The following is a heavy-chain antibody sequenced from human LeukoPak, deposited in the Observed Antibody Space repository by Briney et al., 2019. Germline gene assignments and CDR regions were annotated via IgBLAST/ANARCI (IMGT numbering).Heavy chain of an antibody. Sequence: GGSLRLSCAASGFTFSSYAMHWVRQAPGKGLEWVAVISYDGSNKYYADSVEGRFTISRDNSKNTLYLQMNSLRAEDTAVYYCARDPDSSDLYYFDYWGQGTLVTVSS. V-gene: IGHV3-30-3*01. J-gene: IGHJ4*02. D-gene: IGHD3-22*01. CDR2: ISYDGSNK. CDR1: GFTFSSYA. CDR3: ARDPDSSDLYYFDY.